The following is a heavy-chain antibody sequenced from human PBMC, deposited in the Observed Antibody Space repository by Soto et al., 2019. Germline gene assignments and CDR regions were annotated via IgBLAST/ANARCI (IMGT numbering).Heavy chain of an antibody. V-gene: IGHV3-30*18. CDR3: AKVASVVVVAATPFDY. D-gene: IGHD2-15*01. CDR1: GFTFSSYG. CDR2: ISYDGSNK. J-gene: IGHJ4*02. Sequence: GGSLRLSCAASGFTFSSYGMHWVRQAPGKGLEWVAVISYDGSNKYYADSVKGRFTISRDNSKNTLYLQMNSLRAEDTAVYYCAKVASVVVVAATPFDYWGQGTLVTVSS.